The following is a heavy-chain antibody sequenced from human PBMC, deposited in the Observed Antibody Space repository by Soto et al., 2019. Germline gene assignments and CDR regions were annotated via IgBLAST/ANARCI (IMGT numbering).Heavy chain of an antibody. CDR1: GGSISSYH. J-gene: IGHJ4*02. V-gene: IGHV4-59*08. CDR2: TSNSAPT. Sequence: QVQLQESGPGLVKPSETLSLTCTVSGGSISSYHWSWIRQSPGKGLEWIGYTSNSAPTIYNPSLKSGVPISADTSKNQVSLRLSSVPAADTAVYFCARLFRDVYNAVEYWGQGALVTVSS. D-gene: IGHD3-3*01. CDR3: ARLFRDVYNAVEY.